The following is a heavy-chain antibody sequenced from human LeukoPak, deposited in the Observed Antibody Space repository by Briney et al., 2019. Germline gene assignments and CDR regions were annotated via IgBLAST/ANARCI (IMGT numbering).Heavy chain of an antibody. V-gene: IGHV3-48*03. CDR3: AKDTGERLGILTGYYKSRRSYFDY. J-gene: IGHJ4*02. CDR2: ISSSGSTI. CDR1: GFTFSSYE. D-gene: IGHD3-9*01. Sequence: GGSLRLSCAASGFTFSSYEMNWVRQAPGKGLEWVSYISSSGSTIYCADSVKGRFTISRDNSKNTLYLQMNSLRTEDTAVYYCAKDTGERLGILTGYYKSRRSYFDYWGQGTLVTVSS.